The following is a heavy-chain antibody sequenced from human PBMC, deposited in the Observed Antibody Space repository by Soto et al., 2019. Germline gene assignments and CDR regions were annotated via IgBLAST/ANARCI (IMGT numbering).Heavy chain of an antibody. Sequence: QVQLVESGGGVVQPGRSLRLSCAASGFTFSNYGMHWVRQAPGKGLEWVAVIWDDGSNKYYADSVKGRFTISRDNSKNTVYLKMNSMRAEDTSGYYCASDEPRDGYFDLWGRGTLVTVSS. J-gene: IGHJ2*01. CDR2: IWDDGSNK. CDR1: GFTFSNYG. V-gene: IGHV3-33*01. CDR3: ASDEPRDGYFDL.